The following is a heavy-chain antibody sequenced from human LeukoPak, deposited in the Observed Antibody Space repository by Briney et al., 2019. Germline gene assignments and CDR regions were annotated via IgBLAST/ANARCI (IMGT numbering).Heavy chain of an antibody. Sequence: PGGSLRLSCSASGFTFSSSWMTWVRQAPGKGLEWVANIKQDGSEQYTADSLKGRFTISRDNDKKLVFLQMNSLRVDDTAVYYCARVGPSYYYYYMDARGNGTTVIVSS. CDR2: IKQDGSEQ. V-gene: IGHV3-7*01. CDR3: ARVGPSYYYYYMDA. CDR1: GFTFSSSW. J-gene: IGHJ6*03.